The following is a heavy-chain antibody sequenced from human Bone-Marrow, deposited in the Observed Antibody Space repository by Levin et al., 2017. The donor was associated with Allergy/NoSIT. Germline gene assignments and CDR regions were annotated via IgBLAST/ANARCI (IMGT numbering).Heavy chain of an antibody. Sequence: PGGSLRLSCAASGFTFSSYAMHWVRQAPGKGLEWVAVISYDGSNKYYADSVKGRFTISRDNSKNTLYLQMNSLRAEDTAVYYCARVGRAFTIPGDPGDCFAYWGQGTLVTVSS. CDR2: ISYDGSNK. CDR1: GFTFSSYA. J-gene: IGHJ4*02. V-gene: IGHV3-30-3*01. D-gene: IGHD3-3*01. CDR3: ARVGRAFTIPGDPGDCFAY.